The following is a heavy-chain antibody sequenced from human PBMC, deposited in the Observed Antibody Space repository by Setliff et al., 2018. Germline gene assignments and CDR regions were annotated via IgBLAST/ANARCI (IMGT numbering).Heavy chain of an antibody. J-gene: IGHJ3*02. CDR3: ARDKGDGYGVDAYAGGGFDI. CDR2: IFYSGRT. CDR1: GASITNINYY. V-gene: IGHV4-39*02. Sequence: PSETLSLTCTVSGASITNINYYWGLIRQPPGKGLEWIGSIFYSGRTFYNPSLKSRVTISVDTSKNQFSLKLNSVTAADTAVYYCARDKGDGYGVDAYAGGGFDIWGQGTMVTVSS. D-gene: IGHD4-17*01.